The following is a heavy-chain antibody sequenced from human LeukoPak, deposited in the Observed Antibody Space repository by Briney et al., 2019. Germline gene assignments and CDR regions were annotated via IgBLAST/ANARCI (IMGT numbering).Heavy chain of an antibody. V-gene: IGHV3-30*18. Sequence: GGSLRLSCAASGFTFSSYGMHWVRQAPGKGLEWVAVISYDGSNKYYADSVKGRFTISRDNSKNTLYLQMNSLRAEDTAVYYCAKDIYDYVWGSYHVFDYWGQGTLVTVSS. CDR3: AKDIYDYVWGSYHVFDY. CDR1: GFTFSSYG. J-gene: IGHJ4*02. D-gene: IGHD3-16*01. CDR2: ISYDGSNK.